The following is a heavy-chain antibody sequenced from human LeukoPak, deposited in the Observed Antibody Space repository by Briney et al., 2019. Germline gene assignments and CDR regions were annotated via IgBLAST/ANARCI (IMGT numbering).Heavy chain of an antibody. V-gene: IGHV1-2*02. CDR2: INPNSGGT. D-gene: IGHD2-15*01. J-gene: IGHJ5*02. CDR3: AKDWRYCSGGSCGLFDP. Sequence: ASVKVSCKASGYTFTGYYMHWVRQAPGQGLEWMGWINPNSGGTNYAQKFQGRVTMTRDTSISTAYMELSRLRSDDTAVYYCAKDWRYCSGGSCGLFDPWGQGTLVTVSS. CDR1: GYTFTGYY.